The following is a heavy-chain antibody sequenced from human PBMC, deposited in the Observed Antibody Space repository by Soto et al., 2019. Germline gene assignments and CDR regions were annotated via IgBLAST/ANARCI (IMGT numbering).Heavy chain of an antibody. J-gene: IGHJ4*02. CDR2: IYPGDSDT. Sequence: PGESMKISCKGSGCSLTSYWIGWVRQMPGKGLEWMGIIYPGDSDTRYSPSFQGQVTISADNAKNTLYLQMNSLRAEDTAVYYCARDLDSWEGYYFDYWGQGTLVTVSS. D-gene: IGHD1-26*01. CDR1: GCSLTSYW. CDR3: ARDLDSWEGYYFDY. V-gene: IGHV5-51*01.